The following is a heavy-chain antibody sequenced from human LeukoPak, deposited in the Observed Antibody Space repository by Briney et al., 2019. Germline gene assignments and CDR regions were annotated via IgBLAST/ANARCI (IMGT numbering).Heavy chain of an antibody. Sequence: SVKVSCKASGGTFISHTISWVRQAPEQGLEWMGRIIPLFGIVNYAQKFQDRVTITADKSTSTAYMEVSSLRSEDTAVYYCARIPSGDVDTAMVMYYHYGMDVWGQGTTVTVSS. CDR1: GGTFISHT. CDR3: ARIPSGDVDTAMVMYYHYGMDV. V-gene: IGHV1-69*02. J-gene: IGHJ6*02. D-gene: IGHD5-18*01. CDR2: IIPLFGIV.